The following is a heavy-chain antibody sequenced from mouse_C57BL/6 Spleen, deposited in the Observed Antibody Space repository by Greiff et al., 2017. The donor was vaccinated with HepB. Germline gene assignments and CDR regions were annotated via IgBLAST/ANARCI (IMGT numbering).Heavy chain of an antibody. CDR3: AREADYYGSGFAY. D-gene: IGHD1-1*01. CDR2: IYPGSGNT. CDR1: GYTFTDYY. J-gene: IGHJ3*01. V-gene: IGHV1-76*01. Sequence: QVQLKESGAELVRPGASVKLSCKASGYTFTDYYINWVKQRPGQGLEWIARIYPGSGNTYYNEKFKGKATLTAEKSSSTAYMQLSSLTSEDSAVYFCAREADYYGSGFAYRGQGTLVTVSA.